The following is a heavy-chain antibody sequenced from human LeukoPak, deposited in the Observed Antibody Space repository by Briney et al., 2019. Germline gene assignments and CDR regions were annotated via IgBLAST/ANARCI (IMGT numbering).Heavy chain of an antibody. V-gene: IGHV1-46*01. D-gene: IGHD2-15*01. Sequence: GASVKVSCKASGYTFTSYYMHWVRQAPGQGLEWMGIINPSGGSTSYAQKFQGRVTITRDTSASTAYMELSSLRSEDTAVYYCARDLPVVAATREVGMDVWGQGTTVTVSS. CDR3: ARDLPVVAATREVGMDV. J-gene: IGHJ6*02. CDR1: GYTFTSYY. CDR2: INPSGGST.